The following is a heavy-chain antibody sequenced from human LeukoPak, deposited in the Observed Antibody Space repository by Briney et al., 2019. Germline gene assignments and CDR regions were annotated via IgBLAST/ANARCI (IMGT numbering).Heavy chain of an antibody. V-gene: IGHV1-69*04. D-gene: IGHD2-2*01. CDR3: ANPDQTSPGRFKYGMDV. CDR1: GGTFSSYA. J-gene: IGHJ6*02. CDR2: IIPILGIA. Sequence: GASVKVSCKASGGTFSSYAISWVRQAPGQGLEWMGRIIPILGIANYAQKFQGRVTITADKSTSTAYMELSSLRSEDTAVYYCANPDQTSPGRFKYGMDVWGQGTTVTVS.